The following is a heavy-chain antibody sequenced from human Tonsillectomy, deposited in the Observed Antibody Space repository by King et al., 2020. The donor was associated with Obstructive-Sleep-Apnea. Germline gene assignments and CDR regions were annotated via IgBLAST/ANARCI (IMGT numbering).Heavy chain of an antibody. D-gene: IGHD4-23*01. J-gene: IGHJ6*02. CDR2: ISYDGSNK. V-gene: IGHV3-30-3*01. Sequence: VQLVESGGGVVQPGRSLRLSCAASGFTFSNYAMHWVRQAPGEGLEWVAIISYDGSNKYYADSVKGRFTISRDNSKNTLYLQMNSLRAADTAVYYCARDKTVEIYYYGMDVWGQGTTVTVSS. CDR3: ARDKTVEIYYYGMDV. CDR1: GFTFSNYA.